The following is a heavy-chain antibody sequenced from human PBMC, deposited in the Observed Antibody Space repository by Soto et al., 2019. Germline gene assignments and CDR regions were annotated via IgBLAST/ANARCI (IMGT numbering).Heavy chain of an antibody. CDR2: IWYDGSNK. Sequence: QVQLVASGGGVVQPGRSLRLSCAASGFTFSNYGMHWVRQAPGKGLEWVAVIWYDGSNKYYADSVTGRCTISRDNSKSALCLQMKSLRAEDRAVYYCARDTARGLKFPPDYWGRGNLVTVSS. CDR1: GFTFSNYG. J-gene: IGHJ4*02. CDR3: ARDTARGLKFPPDY. V-gene: IGHV3-33*01. D-gene: IGHD2-21*01.